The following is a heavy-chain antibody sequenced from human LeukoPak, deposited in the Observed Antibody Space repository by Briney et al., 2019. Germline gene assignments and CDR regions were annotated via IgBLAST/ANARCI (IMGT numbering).Heavy chain of an antibody. D-gene: IGHD1-1*01. CDR2: ISGSGGST. CDR1: GFTFSSYS. Sequence: GGSLRLSCAASGFTFSSYSMNWVRQAPGKGLEWVSAISGSGGSTYYADSVKGRFTISRDNSKNTLYLQMNSLRAEDTAVYYCAKMWGPTGTTTFDYWGQGNLVTVSS. V-gene: IGHV3-23*01. J-gene: IGHJ4*02. CDR3: AKMWGPTGTTTFDY.